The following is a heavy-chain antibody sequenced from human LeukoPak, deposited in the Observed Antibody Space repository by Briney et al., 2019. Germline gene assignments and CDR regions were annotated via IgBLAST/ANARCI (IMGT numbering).Heavy chain of an antibody. V-gene: IGHV4-31*03. CDR3: ARCRPVDSSGYQPYYFDY. J-gene: IGHJ4*02. Sequence: SQTLSLTCTVSGGSISSGGYYWSWIRQHPGKGLEWIGYIYYSGSTYYNPSLKSRVTISVDTSKNQFSLKLCSVTAADTAVYYCARCRPVDSSGYQPYYFDYWGQGTLVTVSS. CDR2: IYYSGST. CDR1: GGSISSGGYY. D-gene: IGHD3-22*01.